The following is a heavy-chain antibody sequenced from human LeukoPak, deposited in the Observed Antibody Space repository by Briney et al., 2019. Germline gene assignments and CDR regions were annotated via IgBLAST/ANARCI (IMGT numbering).Heavy chain of an antibody. J-gene: IGHJ4*02. D-gene: IGHD3-22*01. Sequence: ASVTVSCKASGGTFSSYAISWVRQAPGQGLEWMGRIIPILGIANYAQKFQGRVTITADKSTSTAYMELSSLRSEDTAVYYCARSSYYYDSSGYYYAYWGQGTLVTVSS. CDR2: IIPILGIA. CDR1: GGTFSSYA. CDR3: ARSSYYYDSSGYYYAY. V-gene: IGHV1-69*04.